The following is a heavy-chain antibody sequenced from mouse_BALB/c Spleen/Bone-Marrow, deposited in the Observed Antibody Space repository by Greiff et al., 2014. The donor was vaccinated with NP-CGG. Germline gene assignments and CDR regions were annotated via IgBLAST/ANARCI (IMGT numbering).Heavy chain of an antibody. V-gene: IGHV1S81*02. Sequence: VQLQESGAELVKPGAPVKLSCKASGYTFSSYYMYWVKQRPGQGLEWIGEINPSNGGTKFNEKFKSKATLTVDKSSSTAYMQLSSLTSEDSAVYYCTRSNYGYWYFDVWGAGTTVTVSS. J-gene: IGHJ1*01. D-gene: IGHD1-1*01. CDR1: GYTFSSYY. CDR3: TRSNYGYWYFDV. CDR2: INPSNGGT.